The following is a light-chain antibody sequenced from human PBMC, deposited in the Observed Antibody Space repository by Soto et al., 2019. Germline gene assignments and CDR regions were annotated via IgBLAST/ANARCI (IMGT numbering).Light chain of an antibody. CDR1: QSVSSN. Sequence: EIVMTQSPATLSVSPGERATLSCRASQSVSSNFAWYQQKPGQAPTLLIYGASARASGIPARFSGSGSGTEFTLTISNLQSEDFAVYYCQHYNNWPFSFGQGTKLEIK. CDR2: GAS. J-gene: IGKJ2*01. V-gene: IGKV3-15*01. CDR3: QHYNNWPFS.